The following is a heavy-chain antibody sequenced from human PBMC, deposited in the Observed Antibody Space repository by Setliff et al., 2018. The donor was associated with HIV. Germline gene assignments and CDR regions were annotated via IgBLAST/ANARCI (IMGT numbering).Heavy chain of an antibody. J-gene: IGHJ5*02. CDR1: GYILSNFG. V-gene: IGHV1-18*01. D-gene: IGHD3-9*01. CDR3: ARDQGQVLTGYRNWFGP. CDR2: TSTHNEHT. Sequence: ASVKVSCKASGYILSNFGIFWVRQAPGQGLEWMGWTSTHNEHTNYAQTFQDRVAMTTDPSANTVHMELRGLRSGDTAIYYCARDQGQVLTGYRNWFGPWGQGTLVTVSS.